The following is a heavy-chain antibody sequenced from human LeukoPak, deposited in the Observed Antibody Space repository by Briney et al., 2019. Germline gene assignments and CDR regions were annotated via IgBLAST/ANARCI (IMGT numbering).Heavy chain of an antibody. V-gene: IGHV4-34*01. D-gene: IGHD3-3*01. CDR1: GGSFSGYY. Sequence: SETLSLTCAVYGGSFSGYYWSWIRQPPGKGLEWIGEINHSGSTNYNPSLKSRVTISVDTSKNQFSLKLSSVTAADTAVYYCARVLDYDFWSGYSLFRAWFDPWGQGTLVTVSS. J-gene: IGHJ5*02. CDR2: INHSGST. CDR3: ARVLDYDFWSGYSLFRAWFDP.